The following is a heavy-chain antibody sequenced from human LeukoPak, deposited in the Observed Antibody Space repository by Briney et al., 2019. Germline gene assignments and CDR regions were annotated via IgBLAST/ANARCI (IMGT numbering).Heavy chain of an antibody. Sequence: SETLSLTCTVSGGSISSYYWSWIRQPPGEGLEWIGYIYYSGSTNYNPSLKSRVTISVDTSKNQFSLKLSSVTAADTAVYYCARVGDSSGYPGPYWYFDLWGRGTLVTVSS. V-gene: IGHV4-59*01. J-gene: IGHJ2*01. D-gene: IGHD3-22*01. CDR1: GGSISSYY. CDR3: ARVGDSSGYPGPYWYFDL. CDR2: IYYSGST.